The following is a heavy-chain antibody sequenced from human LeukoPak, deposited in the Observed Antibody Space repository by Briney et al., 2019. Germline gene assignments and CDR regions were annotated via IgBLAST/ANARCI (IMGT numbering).Heavy chain of an antibody. CDR3: AREGGNSEYYFDY. CDR1: GGSISSYY. Sequence: PSETLSLTCTVSGGSISSYYWSWIRQPPGKGLEWIGYIYYSGSTNYNPSLKSRVTISVDTSKNQFSLKLSSVTAADTAVYYCAREGGNSEYYFDYWGQGTLVTVSS. V-gene: IGHV4-59*01. CDR2: IYYSGST. D-gene: IGHD4-23*01. J-gene: IGHJ4*02.